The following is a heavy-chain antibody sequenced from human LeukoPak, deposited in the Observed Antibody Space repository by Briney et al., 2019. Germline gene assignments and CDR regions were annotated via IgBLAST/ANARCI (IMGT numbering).Heavy chain of an antibody. V-gene: IGHV3-30*18. Sequence: PGRSLRLSCAASGFTFSSYGMHWVRQAPGKGLEWVAVISYDGSNKYYADSVKGRFTISRDNSKNTLYLQMNSLRAEDTAVYYCAKERGWELLRSGDAFDIWGQGTMVTVSS. D-gene: IGHD1-26*01. CDR3: AKERGWELLRSGDAFDI. CDR2: ISYDGSNK. CDR1: GFTFSSYG. J-gene: IGHJ3*02.